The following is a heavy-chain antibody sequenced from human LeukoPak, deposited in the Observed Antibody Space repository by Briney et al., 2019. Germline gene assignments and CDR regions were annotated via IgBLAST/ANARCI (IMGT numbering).Heavy chain of an antibody. CDR2: IYSGGST. Sequence: GGSLRLSCAASGFTVSSNYMSWVRQAPGKGLEWVSVIYSGGSTYYADSVKGRFTISRDNSKNTLYLQMNSLRAEDTAVYYCARVKRYAYGMDVWGQGTTVTVSS. CDR1: GFTVSSNY. V-gene: IGHV3-53*01. J-gene: IGHJ6*02. CDR3: ARVKRYAYGMDV. D-gene: IGHD3-16*01.